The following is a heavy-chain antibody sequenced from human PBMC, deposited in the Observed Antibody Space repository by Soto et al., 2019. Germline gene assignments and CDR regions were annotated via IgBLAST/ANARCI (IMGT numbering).Heavy chain of an antibody. CDR2: ISYDGSNK. J-gene: IGHJ4*02. Sequence: GGSLRLSCAASGFTFSSYAMHWVRQAPGKGLEWVAVISYDGSNKYYADSVKGRFTISRDNSKNTLYLQMNRVRAEDKAVYYCAGDFTFEGPWGQGTLVTVSS. V-gene: IGHV3-30-3*01. D-gene: IGHD3-16*01. CDR1: GFTFSSYA. CDR3: AGDFTFEGP.